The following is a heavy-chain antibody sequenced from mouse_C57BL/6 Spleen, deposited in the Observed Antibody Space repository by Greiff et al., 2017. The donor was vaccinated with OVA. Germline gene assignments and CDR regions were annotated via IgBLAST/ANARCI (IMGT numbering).Heavy chain of an antibody. CDR2: ISDGGSYT. Sequence: EVQLVESGGGLVKPGGSLKLSCAASGFTFSSYAMSWVRQTPEKRLEWVATISDGGSYTYYPDNVKGRFTISRDNAKNNLYLQMSHLKSEDTAMYYCARDKRGYAMDYWGQGTSVTVSS. CDR3: ARDKRGYAMDY. V-gene: IGHV5-4*01. CDR1: GFTFSSYA. J-gene: IGHJ4*01.